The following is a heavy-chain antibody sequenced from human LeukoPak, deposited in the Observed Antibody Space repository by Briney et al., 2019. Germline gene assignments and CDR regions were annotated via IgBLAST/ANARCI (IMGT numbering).Heavy chain of an antibody. V-gene: IGHV1-46*01. CDR1: GYTFTSYY. CDR2: INPSGGST. D-gene: IGHD3-22*01. Sequence: ASVKVSCKASGYTFTSYYMHWVRQAPGQGLEWMGIINPSGGSTSYALKFQGRVTMTRDMSTSTAYMELRSLGSDDTAVYYCARDPYGDYDSSGYLIPFDYWGQGTLVTVSS. CDR3: ARDPYGDYDSSGYLIPFDY. J-gene: IGHJ4*02.